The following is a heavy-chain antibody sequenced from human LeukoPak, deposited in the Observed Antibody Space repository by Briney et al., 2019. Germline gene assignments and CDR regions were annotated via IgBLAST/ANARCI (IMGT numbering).Heavy chain of an antibody. CDR2: ISAYNGNT. CDR1: GYAFTSYG. J-gene: IGHJ6*02. D-gene: IGHD3-16*01. V-gene: IGHV1-18*01. CDR3: ASTVGITFGGRYGMDA. Sequence: ASVRVSCKASGYAFTSYGISWVRQAPGQGLEWMGWISAYNGNTNYAQKLQGRVTMTTDTSTSTAYMELRSLRSDDTAVYYCASTVGITFGGRYGMDAWGQGTTVTVSS.